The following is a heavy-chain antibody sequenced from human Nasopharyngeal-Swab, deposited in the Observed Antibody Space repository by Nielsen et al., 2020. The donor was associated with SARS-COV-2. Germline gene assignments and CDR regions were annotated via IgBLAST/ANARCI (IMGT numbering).Heavy chain of an antibody. CDR2: INPDGSVK. D-gene: IGHD6-13*01. Sequence: WIRQPPGKGLEWVANINPDGSVKFYVDSVKSRFTISRDNVYNSVYLQMSSLTAEDTAVYYCASAIAAVGSSWGQGTLVTVSS. V-gene: IGHV3-7*03. CDR3: ASAIAAVGSS. J-gene: IGHJ5*02.